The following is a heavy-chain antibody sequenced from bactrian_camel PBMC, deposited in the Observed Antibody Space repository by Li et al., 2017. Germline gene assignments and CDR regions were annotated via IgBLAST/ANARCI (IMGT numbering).Heavy chain of an antibody. CDR3: AADPSRELWVGYPPYKY. Sequence: HVQLVESGGDLISTGESLKLSCVATGAPDLPFGYQTMGWIRQAPGKALEWISGISRSGYDTHYATAVKGRATISRDNAKNTMYLQMNSLEPEDTAVYYCAADPSRELWVGYPPYKYWGQGTQVTVS. CDR1: GAPDLPFGYQT. V-gene: IGHV3S5*01. D-gene: IGHD5*01. CDR2: ISRSGYDT. J-gene: IGHJ4*01.